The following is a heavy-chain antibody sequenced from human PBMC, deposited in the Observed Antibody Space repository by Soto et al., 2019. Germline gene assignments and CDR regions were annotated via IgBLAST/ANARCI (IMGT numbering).Heavy chain of an antibody. CDR3: ARDYFDSSDYTTNWFDP. D-gene: IGHD3-22*01. CDR2: INHSGST. CDR1: GGSFSGYY. V-gene: IGHV4-34*01. Sequence: SETLSLTCAVYGGSFSGYYWTWIRQPPGTGLEWIGEINHSGSTNYNPSLKSRVTISVDTSKNQFSLKLTSVTAADTALYYCARDYFDSSDYTTNWFDPWGQGTLVTVSS. J-gene: IGHJ5*02.